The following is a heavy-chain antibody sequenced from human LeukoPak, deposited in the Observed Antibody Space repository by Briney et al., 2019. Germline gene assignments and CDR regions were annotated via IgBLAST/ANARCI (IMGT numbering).Heavy chain of an antibody. D-gene: IGHD2-15*01. V-gene: IGHV1-2*02. CDR3: AALGYCSGGSCYYGYYYYMDV. Sequence: GASVKVSCKASGYTFTGYYMHWVRQAPGQGLEWMGWINPNSGGTNYAQKFQGRVTMTRDTSISTAYMELSRLRSDDTAVYYCAALGYCSGGSCYYGYYYYMDVWGKGTTATVSS. CDR2: INPNSGGT. J-gene: IGHJ6*03. CDR1: GYTFTGYY.